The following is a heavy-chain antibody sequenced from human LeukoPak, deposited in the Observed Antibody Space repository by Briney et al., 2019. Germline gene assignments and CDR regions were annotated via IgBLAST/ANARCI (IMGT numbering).Heavy chain of an antibody. J-gene: IGHJ4*02. CDR2: MSYDGSKE. CDR1: GFTFSSYA. D-gene: IGHD3-10*01. Sequence: GGSLRLSCAASGFTFSSYAMHWVRQAPGKGLEWVAVMSYDGSKEYYVNSVKGRFTNSRDNSKNTLYLQMNSLRVEDTALYYCAREDFGNVYFDYWGQGALVTVSS. V-gene: IGHV3-30*04. CDR3: AREDFGNVYFDY.